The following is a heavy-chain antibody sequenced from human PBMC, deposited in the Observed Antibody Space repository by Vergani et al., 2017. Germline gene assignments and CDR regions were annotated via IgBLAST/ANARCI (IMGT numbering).Heavy chain of an antibody. CDR3: ARGSERLGELFN. V-gene: IGHV4-59*01. Sequence: QVQLQESGPGLVKPSETLSLTCTVSGGSISSYYWSWIRQPPGKGLEWIGYIYYSGSTNYNPSLKSRVTISVDTSKNQFSLKLSSVTAADTAVYYCARGSERLGELFNWGQGTLVTVSS. J-gene: IGHJ4*02. CDR1: GGSISSYY. CDR2: IYYSGST. D-gene: IGHD3-16*01.